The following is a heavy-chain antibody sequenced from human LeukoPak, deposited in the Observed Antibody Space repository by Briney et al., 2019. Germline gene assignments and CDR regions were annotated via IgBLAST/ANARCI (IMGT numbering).Heavy chain of an antibody. V-gene: IGHV3-23*01. Sequence: GGSLRLSCAASGFTFSSYGMHWVRQAPGKGLEWVSAISGSGGSTYYADSVKGRFTISRDNSKNTLYLQMNSLRAEDTAVYYCAKGIVVVPAALYYFDYWGQGTLVTVSS. CDR3: AKGIVVVPAALYYFDY. D-gene: IGHD2-2*01. CDR1: GFTFSSYG. CDR2: ISGSGGST. J-gene: IGHJ4*02.